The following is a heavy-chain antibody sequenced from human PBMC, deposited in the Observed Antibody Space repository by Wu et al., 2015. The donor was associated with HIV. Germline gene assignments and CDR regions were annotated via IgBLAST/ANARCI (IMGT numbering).Heavy chain of an antibody. D-gene: IGHD3-10*01. CDR1: GYGLTKLS. CDR3: TAYPSDIWSTGLPY. Sequence: HVQLEQSGAVVKKPGASVKVPCKVSGYGLTKLSIQWVRQAPGKGLEWMGGFDPEDNKIIYAQRFQGRVAMTEDRSTDTAYMDLNSLRSEDTAVYYCTAYPSDIWSTGLPYWGQGTLVTVSS. V-gene: IGHV1-24*01. J-gene: IGHJ1*01. CDR2: FDPEDNKI.